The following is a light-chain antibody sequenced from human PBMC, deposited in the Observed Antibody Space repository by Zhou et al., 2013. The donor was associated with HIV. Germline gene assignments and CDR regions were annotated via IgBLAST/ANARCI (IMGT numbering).Light chain of an antibody. V-gene: IGKV1-5*01. CDR1: QSIRSW. CDR2: GAS. CDR3: QHYNGYSGT. Sequence: DIQLTQSPSTLSASVGDTVTITCRASQSIRSWLAWYQQKPGKAPKFLIYGASFLESGVPSRFSGSGSGTEFTLTISSLQPDDFATYYCQHYNGYSGTFGQGTKV. J-gene: IGKJ1*01.